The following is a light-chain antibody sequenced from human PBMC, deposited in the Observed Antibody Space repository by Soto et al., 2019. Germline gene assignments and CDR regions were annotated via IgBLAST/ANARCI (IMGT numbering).Light chain of an antibody. CDR1: SSDVGSYNY. J-gene: IGLJ1*01. CDR3: SSCTSSSTL. CDR2: EVS. Sequence: QSALTQPASVSGSPGQSITISCTGTSSDVGSYNYVSWYQQHPGEAPKLMIYEVSDRPSGISSRISGSKSGNTASLTISGLHTEDEADYYCSSCTSSSTLFGTGTKVTVL. V-gene: IGLV2-14*01.